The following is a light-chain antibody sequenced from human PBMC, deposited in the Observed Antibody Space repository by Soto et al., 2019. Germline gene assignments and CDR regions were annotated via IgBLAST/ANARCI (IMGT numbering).Light chain of an antibody. J-gene: IGKJ4*01. CDR2: GAT. V-gene: IGKV1-12*01. CDR1: QVISSW. CDR3: QQASSFPLT. Sequence: IQMTQSPSSVSAAVGDRVTITCRASQVISSWLAWYQQRPGTAPKLLIYGATTLRSGVPSRFSGSESGKLFILTITSLQPEDSATYYCQQASSFPLTFGGGTKVEIQ.